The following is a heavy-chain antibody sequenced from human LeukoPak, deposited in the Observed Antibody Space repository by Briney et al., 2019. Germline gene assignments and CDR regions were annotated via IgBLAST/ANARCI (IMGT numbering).Heavy chain of an antibody. CDR2: IIPIFGTA. D-gene: IGHD2-2*01. CDR3: ARDGGYCSSTSCWFDP. CDR1: GGTFSSYA. J-gene: IGHJ5*02. Sequence: ASVKVSCKASGGTFSSYAISWVRQAPGQGLDWMGGIIPIFGTANYAQKFQGRVTITTDESTSTAYMELSSLRSEDTAVYYCARDGGYCSSTSCWFDPWGQGTLVTVSS. V-gene: IGHV1-69*05.